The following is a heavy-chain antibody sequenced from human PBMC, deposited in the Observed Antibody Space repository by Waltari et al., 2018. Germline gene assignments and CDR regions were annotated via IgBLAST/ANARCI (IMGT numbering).Heavy chain of an antibody. D-gene: IGHD6-6*01. J-gene: IGHJ2*01. CDR2: ISGSGGST. V-gene: IGHV3-23*01. CDR3: AKDRLHHPGWYFDL. Sequence: EVQLLESGGGLVQPGGSLRLSCAASGFTFSSYAMSWVRQAPGEGLEGVSVISGSGGSTYAADSVKCRFTISRDNSKNTLYLQMNSLRAEDTAVYYCAKDRLHHPGWYFDLWGRGTLVTVSS. CDR1: GFTFSSYA.